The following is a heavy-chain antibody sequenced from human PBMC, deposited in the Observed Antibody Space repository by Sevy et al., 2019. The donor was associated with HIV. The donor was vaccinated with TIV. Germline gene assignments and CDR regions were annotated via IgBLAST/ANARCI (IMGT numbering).Heavy chain of an antibody. J-gene: IGHJ4*02. V-gene: IGHV3-21*01. CDR2: ISSSSSYI. Sequence: GGSLRLSCAASGFTFSSHSMNWVHQAPGKGLEWVSSISSSSSYIYYADSVKGRFTISRDNAKNSLYLQMNSLRAEDTAGYYCARDRKVPARAEEGTYYFDYWGQGTLVTVSS. CDR3: ARDRKVPARAEEGTYYFDY. D-gene: IGHD2-2*01. CDR1: GFTFSSHS.